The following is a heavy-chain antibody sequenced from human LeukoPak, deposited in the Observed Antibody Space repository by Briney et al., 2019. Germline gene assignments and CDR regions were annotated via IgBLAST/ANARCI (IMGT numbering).Heavy chain of an antibody. J-gene: IGHJ4*02. D-gene: IGHD4-17*01. Sequence: SETLSLTCTVSGGSISSSSYYWGWIRQPPGKGLEWIGSIYYSGSTYYNPSLKSRVTISVDTSKNQFSLKLSSVTAADTAVYYCARLEGVYYGEIDYWGQGTLVTVSS. V-gene: IGHV4-39*01. CDR2: IYYSGST. CDR3: ARLEGVYYGEIDY. CDR1: GGSISSSSYY.